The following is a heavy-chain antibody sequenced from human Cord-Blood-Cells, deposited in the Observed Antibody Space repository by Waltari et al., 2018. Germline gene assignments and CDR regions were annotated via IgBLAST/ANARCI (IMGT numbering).Heavy chain of an antibody. Sequence: QVQLQQWGAGLLKPSETLSLTCAVYGGSFSGYYWSWIRQPPGKGLEWIGEINHSGRANDNPTRKSRVTISVDTSKNQFALKRSSVTAADTAVYYCARDDRTSSSIAALWFDPWGQGTLVTVSS. V-gene: IGHV4-34*01. D-gene: IGHD6-6*01. CDR3: ARDDRTSSSIAALWFDP. J-gene: IGHJ5*02. CDR1: GGSFSGYY. CDR2: INHSGRA.